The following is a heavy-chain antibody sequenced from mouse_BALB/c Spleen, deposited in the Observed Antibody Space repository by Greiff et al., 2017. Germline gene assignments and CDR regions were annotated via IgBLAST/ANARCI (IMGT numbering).Heavy chain of an antibody. D-gene: IGHD2-14*01. J-gene: IGHJ2*01. CDR1: GFTFSSFG. Sequence: EVQRVESGGGLVQPGGSRQLSCAASGFTFSSFGMHWVRQAPEKGLEWVAYISSGSSTIYYADTVKGRFTISRDNPKNTLFLQMTSLRSEDTAMYYCARSRYDDYFDYWGQGTTLTVSS. CDR2: ISSGSSTI. V-gene: IGHV5-17*02. CDR3: ARSRYDDYFDY.